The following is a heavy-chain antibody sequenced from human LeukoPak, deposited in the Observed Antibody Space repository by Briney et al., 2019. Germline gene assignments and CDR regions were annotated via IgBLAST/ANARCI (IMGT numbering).Heavy chain of an antibody. CDR2: IHESGST. CDR3: ARHEGFSQKD. Sequence: SETLSLTCAVSGVSMSSNNWGSWVRQPPGKGLEWIGEIHESGSTNYNPSLKSRVTISVHKSKDQFSLKLSPVTAADTAVYYCARHEGFSQKDWGQGTQVTVS. J-gene: IGHJ4*02. CDR1: GVSMSSNNW. V-gene: IGHV4-4*02.